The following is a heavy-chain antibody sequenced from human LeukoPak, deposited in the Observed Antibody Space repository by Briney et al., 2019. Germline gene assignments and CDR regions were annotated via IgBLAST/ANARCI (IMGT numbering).Heavy chain of an antibody. CDR1: GGTFSSYT. V-gene: IGHV1-69*01. CDR2: IIPIFGTA. Sequence: SVKVSCKASGGTFSSYTISWVRQAPGQGLEWMGGIIPIFGTANYAQKFQGRVTITADESTSTAYMELSNLISEDTAVYYCASDYGGNSDYWGQGTLVTVSS. D-gene: IGHD4-23*01. J-gene: IGHJ4*02. CDR3: ASDYGGNSDY.